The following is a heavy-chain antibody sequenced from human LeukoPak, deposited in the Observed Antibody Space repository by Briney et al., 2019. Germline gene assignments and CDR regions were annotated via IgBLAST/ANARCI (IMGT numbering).Heavy chain of an antibody. V-gene: IGHV4-59*01. CDR2: ISYSGST. CDR1: GGSISSYY. J-gene: IGHJ6*03. CDR3: ARATYYYDSSGYSYYYYYYMDV. Sequence: SETLSLTCTVSGGSISSYYWTWIRQPPGKGLEWIGYISYSGSTNYNPSHKSRVTISVDTSKNQFSLKLSSVTAADTALYYCARATYYYDSSGYSYYYYYYMDVWGKGTTVTVSS. D-gene: IGHD3-22*01.